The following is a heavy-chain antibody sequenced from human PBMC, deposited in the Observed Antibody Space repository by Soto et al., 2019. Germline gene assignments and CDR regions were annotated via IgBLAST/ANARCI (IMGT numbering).Heavy chain of an antibody. CDR1: GYTLTELS. CDR3: AGYSTVTTFEEVHRTNTEYFRH. CDR2: FDPEDGET. V-gene: IGHV1-24*01. D-gene: IGHD4-17*01. J-gene: IGHJ1*01. Sequence: ASVKFSCKVSGYTLTELSMHWVRQAPGKGLEWMGGFDPEDGETIYAQKFQGRVTMTEDTSTDTAYMELSSLRSDDTAVYYCAGYSTVTTFEEVHRTNTEYFRHGGQGAQVTVSS.